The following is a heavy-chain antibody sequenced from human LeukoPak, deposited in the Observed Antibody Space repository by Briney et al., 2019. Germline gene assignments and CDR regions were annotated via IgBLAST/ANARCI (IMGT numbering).Heavy chain of an antibody. J-gene: IGHJ5*02. D-gene: IGHD6-13*01. Sequence: SETLSLTCTVSGASISSYYWSWIRQPPGRGLEWIGYISSSGSTKYNPSLKSRLTLSVDTSKNLFSLRLTSVTAADTALYYCARGQQWFDPWGQGTLGTVSS. CDR1: GASISSYY. CDR2: ISSSGST. CDR3: ARGQQWFDP. V-gene: IGHV4-59*08.